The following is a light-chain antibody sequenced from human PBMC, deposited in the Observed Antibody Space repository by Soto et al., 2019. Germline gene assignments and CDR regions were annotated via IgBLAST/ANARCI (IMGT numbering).Light chain of an antibody. Sequence: EIVMTQSPATLSVSPGERATLSCRASQSVGSNLAWYQLKPGQAPSLLIYGASTRATGIPARISGSGSGTDFTLTISSRQSEDFAIYFCQQYNNWPPDRTFGQGTKVEIK. J-gene: IGKJ1*01. V-gene: IGKV3-15*01. CDR3: QQYNNWPPDRT. CDR2: GAS. CDR1: QSVGSN.